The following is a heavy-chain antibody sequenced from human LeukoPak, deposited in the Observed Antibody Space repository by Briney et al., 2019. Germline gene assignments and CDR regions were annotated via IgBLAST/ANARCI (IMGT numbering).Heavy chain of an antibody. J-gene: IGHJ4*02. D-gene: IGHD6-13*01. V-gene: IGHV4-59*01. Sequence: SETLSLTCTVSGGSISSYYWSWIRQPPGKGLEWIGYIYYSGTTNYNPSLKSRVTISVDTSKNQFSLKLSSVTAADTAVYYCARGVYIAAAQYGYWGQGILVTVSS. CDR2: IYYSGTT. CDR3: ARGVYIAAAQYGY. CDR1: GGSISSYY.